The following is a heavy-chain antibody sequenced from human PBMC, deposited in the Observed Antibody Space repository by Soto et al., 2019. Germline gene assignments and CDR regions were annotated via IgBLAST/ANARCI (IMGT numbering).Heavy chain of an antibody. D-gene: IGHD1-26*01. Sequence: EVQLVESGGALVQPGGSLRLSCEASGFSFSYYWMNWVRQAPEKGLEWVADIRPDGGQTSYGDSVKGRFTISRDNVKNLLYLQMNSLTAEDTAVYYCAREGKRLGAFDYWGQGTLVTVSS. CDR1: GFSFSYYW. CDR3: AREGKRLGAFDY. V-gene: IGHV3-7*01. CDR2: IRPDGGQT. J-gene: IGHJ4*02.